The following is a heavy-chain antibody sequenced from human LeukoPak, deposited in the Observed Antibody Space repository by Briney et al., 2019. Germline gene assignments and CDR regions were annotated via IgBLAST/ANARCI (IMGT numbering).Heavy chain of an antibody. CDR3: AKARRAYGGNSGYYYYYYMDV. CDR1: GFAFSRYS. CDR2: ISSSSSYI. D-gene: IGHD4-23*01. V-gene: IGHV3-21*04. J-gene: IGHJ6*03. Sequence: GGSLRLSCAASGFAFSRYSMNWVRQAPGKGLEWVSSISSSSSYISYADSVKGRSTISRANAKNTLYLQMNSLRAEDTAVYYCAKARRAYGGNSGYYYYYYMDVWGKGTTVTVSS.